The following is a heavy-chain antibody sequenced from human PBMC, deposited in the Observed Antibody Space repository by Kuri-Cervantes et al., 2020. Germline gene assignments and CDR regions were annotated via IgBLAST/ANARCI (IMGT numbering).Heavy chain of an antibody. CDR1: GFTFSSYG. D-gene: IGHD4-17*01. J-gene: IGHJ6*02. CDR2: IWYDGSNK. V-gene: IGHV3-30*19. Sequence: GGLLRPSCAALGFTFSSYGMHWVRKAPGKGLEWVAVIWYDGSNKYYADSVKGRFTISRDNSTNTLYLQMTSLRAEDTAVYYCARDQVLNPGLRSDYYYGMDVWGQGTTVTVSS. CDR3: ARDQVLNPGLRSDYYYGMDV.